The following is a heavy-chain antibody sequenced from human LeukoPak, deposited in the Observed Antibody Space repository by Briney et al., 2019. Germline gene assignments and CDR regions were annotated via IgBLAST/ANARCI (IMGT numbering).Heavy chain of an antibody. J-gene: IGHJ3*02. CDR1: GGSISSYY. CDR3: AREPHSSGWYRDAFDI. V-gene: IGHV4-4*07. Sequence: ETLSLTCTVSGGSISSYYWSWIRQPAGKGLEWIGRIYTSGSTNYNPSLTSRVTMSVDTSKNQFSLKLSSVTAADTAVYYCAREPHSSGWYRDAFDIWGQGTMVTVSS. D-gene: IGHD6-19*01. CDR2: IYTSGST.